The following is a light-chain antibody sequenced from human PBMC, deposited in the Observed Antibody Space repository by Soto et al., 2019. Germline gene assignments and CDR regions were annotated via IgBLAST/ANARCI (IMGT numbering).Light chain of an antibody. J-gene: IGKJ1*01. CDR1: QGISNY. Sequence: DIQMTQSPSSLSASVGDRVTITCRASQGISNYLAWYQQKPGKVPKLLIYAASTLQSGVPSRFSGSGSGTDFTLTISSLQPEDVATYYCQKYNSGPPFGQGTKVEIK. CDR3: QKYNSGPP. V-gene: IGKV1-27*01. CDR2: AAS.